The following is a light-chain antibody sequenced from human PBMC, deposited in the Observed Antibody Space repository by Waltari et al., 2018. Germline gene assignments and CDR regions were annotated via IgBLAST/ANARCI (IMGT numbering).Light chain of an antibody. CDR1: SGSIVSDY. CDR3: QSYDTGTWF. V-gene: IGLV6-57*03. J-gene: IGLJ2*01. Sequence: NFMLTQPRGVSESPGKTVTISCTRNSGSIVSDYVQWFQQRPGSAPTIVIYEDNQRPSGVPDRFSGSIDSSSNSASLTISGLKTEDEADYYCQSYDTGTWFFGGGTRLTVL. CDR2: EDN.